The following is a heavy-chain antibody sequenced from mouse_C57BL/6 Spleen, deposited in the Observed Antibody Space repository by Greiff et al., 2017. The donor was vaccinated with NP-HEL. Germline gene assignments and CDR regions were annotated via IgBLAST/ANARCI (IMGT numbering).Heavy chain of an antibody. V-gene: IGHV5-15*01. Sequence: VQLKESGGGLVQPGGSLKLSCAASGFTFSDYGMAWVRQAPRKGPEWVAFISNLAYSIYYADTVTGRFTISRENAKNTLYLEMSSLRSEDTAMYYCARNYDYEGGAMDYWGQGTSVTVSS. CDR3: ARNYDYEGGAMDY. CDR1: GFTFSDYG. J-gene: IGHJ4*01. D-gene: IGHD2-4*01. CDR2: ISNLAYSI.